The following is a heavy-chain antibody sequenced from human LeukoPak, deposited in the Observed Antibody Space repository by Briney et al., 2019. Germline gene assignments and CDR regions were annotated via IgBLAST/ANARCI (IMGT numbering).Heavy chain of an antibody. CDR2: ISSSSSTI. CDR3: ARSRRLVRGVIITPVDY. V-gene: IGHV3-48*01. CDR1: GFTFSSYS. Sequence: GGSLRLSCAASGFTFSSYSMNWVRQAPGKGLEWVSYISSSSSTIYYADSAKGRFTISRDNAKNSLYLQMNSLRAEDTAVYYCARSRRLVRGVIITPVDYWGQGTLVTVSS. D-gene: IGHD3-10*01. J-gene: IGHJ4*02.